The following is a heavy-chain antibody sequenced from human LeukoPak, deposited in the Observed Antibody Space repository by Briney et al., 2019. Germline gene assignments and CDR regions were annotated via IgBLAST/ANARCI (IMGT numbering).Heavy chain of an antibody. V-gene: IGHV1-2*02. J-gene: IGHJ3*02. D-gene: IGHD5-18*01. CDR3: ARDTRYSYGSSAFDI. CDR2: INPNSGGT. CDR1: GYTFTGYY. Sequence: ASVKVSCKASGYTFTGYYMHWERQAPGQGLEWMGWINPNSGGTNYAPKFQGRVTMTRDTSISTAYMELSRLRSDDTAVYYCARDTRYSYGSSAFDIWGQGTMVTVSS.